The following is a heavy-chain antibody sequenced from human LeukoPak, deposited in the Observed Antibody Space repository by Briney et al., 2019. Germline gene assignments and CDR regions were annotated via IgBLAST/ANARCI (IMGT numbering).Heavy chain of an antibody. D-gene: IGHD6-6*01. V-gene: IGHV3-66*02. CDR3: ARSGSSSEPTTSQGVLHRFDP. CDR1: GFTVSSNY. J-gene: IGHJ5*02. CDR2: IYSGGST. Sequence: GGSLRLSCAASGFTVSSNYMSWVRQAPGKGLEWVSVIYSGGSTYYADSVKGRFTISRDNSKNTLYLQMNSLRAEDTAVYYCARSGSSSEPTTSQGVLHRFDPWGQGTLVTVSS.